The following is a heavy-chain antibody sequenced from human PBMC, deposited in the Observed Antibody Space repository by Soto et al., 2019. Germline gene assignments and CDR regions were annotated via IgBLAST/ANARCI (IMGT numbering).Heavy chain of an antibody. CDR1: GVSISSYY. V-gene: IGHV4-59*01. Sequence: SETLSLTCTVSGVSISSYYWSWIRQPPGKGLEWIGYIYYSGSTNYNPSLKSRVTISVDTSKNQFSLKLSSVTAADTAVYYCARARIIDCSSTSCNTKPYYYYMDVWGKGTTVTVSS. J-gene: IGHJ6*03. D-gene: IGHD2-2*02. CDR3: ARARIIDCSSTSCNTKPYYYYMDV. CDR2: IYYSGST.